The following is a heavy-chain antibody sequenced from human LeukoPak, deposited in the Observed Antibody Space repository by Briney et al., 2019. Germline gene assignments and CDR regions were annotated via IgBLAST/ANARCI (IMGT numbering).Heavy chain of an antibody. D-gene: IGHD2-2*01. Sequence: PSETLSLTCTVSGGSISSGSHYWSWIRQPAGKGLEWIGRIYTSGSTNYNPSLKSRVTISVDTSKNQFSLKLSSVTAADTAVYYCARDLIVVVPAAHDYYYYYYMDVWGKGTTVTVSS. V-gene: IGHV4-61*02. CDR2: IYTSGST. CDR3: ARDLIVVVPAAHDYYYYYYMDV. CDR1: GGSISSGSHY. J-gene: IGHJ6*03.